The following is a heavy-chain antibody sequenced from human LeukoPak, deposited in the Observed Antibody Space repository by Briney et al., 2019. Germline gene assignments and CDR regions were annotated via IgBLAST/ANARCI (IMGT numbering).Heavy chain of an antibody. CDR3: ARDRTATSWSGSFDY. CDR1: GFTFSIYA. J-gene: IGHJ4*02. D-gene: IGHD1-26*01. V-gene: IGHV3-30-3*01. Sequence: GRSLRLSCAASGFTFSIYAMHRVRQAPGKGLEWVAVISSDGGSEYYADSVKGRLTISRDKSKSTLYLQMNSLKTEDTAIYYCARDRTATSWSGSFDYWGQGTLVTISS. CDR2: ISSDGGSE.